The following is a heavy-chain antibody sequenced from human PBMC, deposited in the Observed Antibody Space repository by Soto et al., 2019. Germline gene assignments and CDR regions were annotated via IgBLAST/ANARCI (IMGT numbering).Heavy chain of an antibody. CDR3: ARGGQRWGNWFDP. D-gene: IGHD3-16*01. CDR1: GGSISSGGYS. J-gene: IGHJ5*02. Sequence: SETLSLTCAVSGGSISSGGYSWSWIRQPPGKGLEWIGYIYHSGSTYYNPSLKSRVTISVDRSKNQFSLKLSSVTAADTAVYYCARGGQRWGNWFDPWGQGTLVTVSS. V-gene: IGHV4-30-2*01. CDR2: IYHSGST.